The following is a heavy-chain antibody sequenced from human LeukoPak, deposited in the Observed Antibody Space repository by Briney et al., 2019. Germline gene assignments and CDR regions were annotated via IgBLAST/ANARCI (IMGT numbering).Heavy chain of an antibody. Sequence: QPGGSLRLSCAASGFTFSSYEMNWVRQAPGKGLEWVAFIRYDGSNKYYADSVKGRFTISRDNSKNTLYLQMNSLRAEDTAVYYCAKDDYYGSGMTDDAFDIWGQGTMVTVSS. CDR1: GFTFSSYE. CDR2: IRYDGSNK. J-gene: IGHJ3*02. D-gene: IGHD3-10*01. CDR3: AKDDYYGSGMTDDAFDI. V-gene: IGHV3-30*02.